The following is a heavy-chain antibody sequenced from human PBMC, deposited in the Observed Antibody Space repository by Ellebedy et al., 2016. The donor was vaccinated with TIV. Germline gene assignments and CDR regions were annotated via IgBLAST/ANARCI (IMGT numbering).Heavy chain of an antibody. D-gene: IGHD3-10*01. CDR2: VSTTGNYT. J-gene: IGHJ6*02. CDR1: GFPFSEYY. CDR3: ATNMIRGVRSYGMDV. V-gene: IGHV3-11*03. Sequence: GESLKISCAGPGFPFSEYYMSWSRQAPGKGLEWVSYVSTTGNYTGYSDSVKGRFTISRDNARDSVYLQMNGLRVDDTAIYFCATNMIRGVRSYGMDVWGQGTAVTVSS.